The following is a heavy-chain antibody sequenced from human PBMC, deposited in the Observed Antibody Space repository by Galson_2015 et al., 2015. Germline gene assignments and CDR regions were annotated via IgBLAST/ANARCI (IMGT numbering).Heavy chain of an antibody. D-gene: IGHD2/OR15-2a*01. J-gene: IGHJ3*02. V-gene: IGHV3-9*01. CDR2: ISWNSGSI. Sequence: SLRLSCAASGFTFDDYAMHWVRQTPGKGLEWVSGISWNSGSIGYADSVKGRFTISRDNAKNSLYLQMNSLRAEDTAVYYCARDFSNRPAFDIWGQGTMVTVSS. CDR1: GFTFDDYA. CDR3: ARDFSNRPAFDI.